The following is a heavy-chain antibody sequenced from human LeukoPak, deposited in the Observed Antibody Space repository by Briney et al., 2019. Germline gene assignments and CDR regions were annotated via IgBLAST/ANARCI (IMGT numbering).Heavy chain of an antibody. CDR3: ASLSTSYDLDY. CDR1: GGSISSGSYY. CDR2: IYYSGST. D-gene: IGHD2-2*01. J-gene: IGHJ4*02. Sequence: SQTLSLTCTVSGGSISSGSYYWSWIRQPAGKGLEWIGYIYYSGSTYYNPSLKSRVTISVDTSKNQFSLKLSSVTAADTAVYYCASLSTSYDLDYWGQGTLVTVSS. V-gene: IGHV4-30-4*08.